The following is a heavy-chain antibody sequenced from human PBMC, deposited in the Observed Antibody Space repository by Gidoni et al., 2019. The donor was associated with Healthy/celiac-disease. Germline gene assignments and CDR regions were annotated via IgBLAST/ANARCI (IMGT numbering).Heavy chain of an antibody. J-gene: IGHJ3*02. D-gene: IGHD1-26*01. CDR1: GGSISSYY. V-gene: IGHV4-59*01. CDR2: IYYSGST. Sequence: QVPLQESGPGLVTPSETLSLTCTVSGGSISSYYWSWIRQPPGKGLEWIGYIYYSGSTNYNPSLKSRVTISVDTSKNQFSLKLSSVTAADTAVYYGARDRIVGATTSAFDIWGQGTMVTVSA. CDR3: ARDRIVGATTSAFDI.